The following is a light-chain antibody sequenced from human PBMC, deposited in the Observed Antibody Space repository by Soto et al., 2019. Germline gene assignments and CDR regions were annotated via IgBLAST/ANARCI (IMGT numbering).Light chain of an antibody. J-gene: IGKJ1*01. CDR3: LQDYDYPRT. Sequence: AIQMTQSPSSVSASVGDRVTITCRASQAIRNDLGWYQQKPGKAPKLLIYASSILKSGVPPRFNGSGSGTDFTLTISSLQPEDFATYYCLQDYDYPRTFGQGTKVEIK. CDR1: QAIRND. CDR2: ASS. V-gene: IGKV1-6*01.